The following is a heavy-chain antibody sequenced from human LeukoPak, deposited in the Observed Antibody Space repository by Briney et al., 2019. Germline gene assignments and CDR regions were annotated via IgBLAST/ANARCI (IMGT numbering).Heavy chain of an antibody. CDR3: ARDALGTMVRGVSYGMDV. CDR2: IIPILGIA. J-gene: IGHJ6*02. Sequence: ASVKVSCKASGGTFSSYAISWVRQAPGQGLEWMGRIIPILGIANYAQKFQGRVTITADKSTSTAYMELSSLRSEDTAVYYCARDALGTMVRGVSYGMDVWGQGTMVTVSS. CDR1: GGTFSSYA. V-gene: IGHV1-69*04. D-gene: IGHD3-10*01.